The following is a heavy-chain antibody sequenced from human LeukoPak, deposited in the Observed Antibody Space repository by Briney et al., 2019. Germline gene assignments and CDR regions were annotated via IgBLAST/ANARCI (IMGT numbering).Heavy chain of an antibody. CDR1: GYSISSGYY. Sequence: SETLSLTCTVSGYSISSGYYWGWIRQPPGKGLEWIGSIYHSGSTYYNPSLKSRVTISVDTSKNQFSLKLSSVTAADTAVYYCARSSSSGWGFRFDPWGQGTLVTVSS. CDR2: IYHSGST. J-gene: IGHJ5*02. D-gene: IGHD6-19*01. CDR3: ARSSSSGWGFRFDP. V-gene: IGHV4-38-2*02.